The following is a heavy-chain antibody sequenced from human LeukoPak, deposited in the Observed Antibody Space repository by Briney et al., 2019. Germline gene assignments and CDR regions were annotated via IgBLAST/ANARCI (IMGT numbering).Heavy chain of an antibody. CDR3: ARAYYESSAYRQAVYFDY. CDR1: GYTFTNYD. V-gene: IGHV1-8*01. J-gene: IGHJ4*02. CDR2: MNPNSGNT. D-gene: IGHD3-22*01. Sequence: ASVKVSCKASGYTFTNYDINWVRQATGQGLEWMGWMNPNSGNTAYAQKFQGRLTMTRDTSISTIYMELSSLRSEDTAVYYCARAYYESSAYRQAVYFDYWGQGTLVNVSS.